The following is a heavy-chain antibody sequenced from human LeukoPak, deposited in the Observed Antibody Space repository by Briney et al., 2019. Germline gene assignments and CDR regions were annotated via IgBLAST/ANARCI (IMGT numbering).Heavy chain of an antibody. V-gene: IGHV3-30*18. CDR2: ISYDGSNK. CDR3: AKGGGYQLLWIDY. D-gene: IGHD2-2*01. Sequence: PGRSLRLSCAASGFTFSSYGMHWVRQAPGKGLEWVAVISYDGSNKYYADSVKGRFTISRDNSKNTLYLQMNSLRAEDTAVYYCAKGGGYQLLWIDYWGQGTTVTVSS. J-gene: IGHJ4*03. CDR1: GFTFSSYG.